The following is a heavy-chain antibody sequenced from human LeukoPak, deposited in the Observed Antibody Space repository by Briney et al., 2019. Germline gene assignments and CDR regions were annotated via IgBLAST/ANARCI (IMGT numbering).Heavy chain of an antibody. CDR2: IYTSGST. D-gene: IGHD2-2*01. CDR3: ARAPAAPLDSYYSSMDV. Sequence: PSETLSLTCTVSGGSISSGSYYWSWIRQPAGKGLEWIGRIYTSGSTNYNPSLKSRVTISVDTSKNQFSLKLSSVTAADTAVYYCARAPAAPLDSYYSSMDVWGKGTTVTVSS. V-gene: IGHV4-61*02. CDR1: GGSISSGSYY. J-gene: IGHJ6*03.